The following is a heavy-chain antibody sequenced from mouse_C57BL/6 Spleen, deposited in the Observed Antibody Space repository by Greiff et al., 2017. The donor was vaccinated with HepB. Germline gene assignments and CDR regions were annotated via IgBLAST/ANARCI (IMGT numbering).Heavy chain of an antibody. CDR3: AGYGSAYGGAMDY. CDR2: INPNNGGT. D-gene: IGHD3-2*02. Sequence: EVQLQQSGPELVKPGASVKIPCKASGYTFTDYNMDWVKQSHGKSLEWIGDINPNNGGTNYNQKFKGKATLTVDKSSSTAYMELRSLTSEDAAVYYCAGYGSAYGGAMDYWGQGTSVTVSS. V-gene: IGHV1-18*01. J-gene: IGHJ4*01. CDR1: GYTFTDYN.